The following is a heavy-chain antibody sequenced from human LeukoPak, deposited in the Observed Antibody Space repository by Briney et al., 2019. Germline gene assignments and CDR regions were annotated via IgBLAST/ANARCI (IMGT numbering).Heavy chain of an antibody. Sequence: GGSLRLSCVVSDFTVSSHHVAWVRQVPGKGLEWLSIIYSGGKSHNADSLKGRFTVSKDNFRNTVFLEMNSLRADDTAVYYCARCQGIAMADFRGDYYYCYMDVWGKGTTVSVSS. CDR3: ARCQGIAMADFRGDYYYCYMDV. J-gene: IGHJ6*03. D-gene: IGHD6-19*01. V-gene: IGHV3-53*01. CDR2: IYSGGKS. CDR1: DFTVSSHH.